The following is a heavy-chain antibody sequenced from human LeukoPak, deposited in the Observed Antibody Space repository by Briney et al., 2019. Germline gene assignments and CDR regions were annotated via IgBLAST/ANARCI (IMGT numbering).Heavy chain of an antibody. CDR3: AAIVVGATKNGKYLDY. J-gene: IGHJ4*02. V-gene: IGHV4-59*01. CDR2: IYYSGST. D-gene: IGHD1-26*01. CDR1: GGSISSYY. Sequence: SETLSLTCTVSGGSISSYYWSWIRQPPGKGLEWIGYIYYSGSTNYNPSLKSRVTISVDTSKNQFSLKLSSVTAADTAVYYCAAIVVGATKNGKYLDYWGQGTLVTVSS.